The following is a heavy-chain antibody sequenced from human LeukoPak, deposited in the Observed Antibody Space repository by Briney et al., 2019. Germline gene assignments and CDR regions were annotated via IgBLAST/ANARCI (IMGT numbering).Heavy chain of an antibody. Sequence: ASVKVSCKASGYTFINYDFSWVRQAPGQGLEWMGWISTYNGNTNYAQKLQGRVTMTTDTSTSTAYMELRSLRSDDTAVYYCARDARGIAAAGTIFDYWGQGTLVTVSS. J-gene: IGHJ4*02. CDR3: ARDARGIAAAGTIFDY. CDR1: GYTFINYD. CDR2: ISTYNGNT. D-gene: IGHD6-13*01. V-gene: IGHV1-18*01.